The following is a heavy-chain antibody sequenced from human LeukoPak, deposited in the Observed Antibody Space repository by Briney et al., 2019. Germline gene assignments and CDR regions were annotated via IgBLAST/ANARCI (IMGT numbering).Heavy chain of an antibody. CDR2: IKRKADGETR. J-gene: IGHJ6*02. V-gene: IGHV3-15*01. D-gene: IGHD2-2*01. Sequence: KPGGSLRLSCAASGFTFSSYEMNWVRQAPGKGLEWVGRIKRKADGETREYAAPVTGRFTISRDDSKNTLYLQMDSLKSEDTAVYYCQRTETSYGLDVWGQGTTVT. CDR1: GFTFSSYE. CDR3: QRTETSYGLDV.